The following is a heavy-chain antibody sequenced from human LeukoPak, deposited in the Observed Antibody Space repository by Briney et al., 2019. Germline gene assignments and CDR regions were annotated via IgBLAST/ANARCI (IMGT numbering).Heavy chain of an antibody. D-gene: IGHD2-2*01. V-gene: IGHV3-30*18. CDR3: AKGSCSSTTCLKTD. CDR1: GFTFSSYA. J-gene: IGHJ4*02. CDR2: ISYDGLYK. Sequence: GRSLRLSCAASGFTFSSYAMHWVRQAPGKGLEWVAVISYDGLYKYYVDSVKGRFIISRDNSKNTLYLQLNSLRAEDTSVYYCAKGSCSSTTCLKTDWGQGTLVTVSS.